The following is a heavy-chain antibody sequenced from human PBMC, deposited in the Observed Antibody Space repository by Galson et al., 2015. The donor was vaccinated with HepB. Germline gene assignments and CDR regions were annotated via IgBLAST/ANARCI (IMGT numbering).Heavy chain of an antibody. J-gene: IGHJ3*02. D-gene: IGHD2-8*01. CDR2: INPSGGST. V-gene: IGHV1-46*01. CDR3: AREGGLGYCTNGVCYNGAFDI. CDR1: GYTFTSYY. Sequence: SVKVSCKASGYTFTSYYMHWVRQAPGQGLEWMGIINPSGGSTSYAQRFQGRVTMTRDTPTSTVYMELSSLRSEDTAVYYCAREGGLGYCTNGVCYNGAFDIWGQGTMVTVSS.